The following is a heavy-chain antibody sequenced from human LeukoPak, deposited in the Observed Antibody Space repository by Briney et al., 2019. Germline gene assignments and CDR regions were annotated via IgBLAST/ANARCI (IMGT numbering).Heavy chain of an antibody. CDR1: GFTFSSYW. CDR3: AKDISRRHGSGSYQLFRGKSFDY. D-gene: IGHD3-10*01. J-gene: IGHJ4*02. Sequence: GGSLRLSCAASGFTFSSYWMHWVRQAPGKGLEWVSYISSSGSTIYYADSVKGRFTISRDNAKNSLYLQMNSLRAEDTALYYCAKDISRRHGSGSYQLFRGKSFDYWGQGTLVTVSS. CDR2: ISSSGSTI. V-gene: IGHV3-48*04.